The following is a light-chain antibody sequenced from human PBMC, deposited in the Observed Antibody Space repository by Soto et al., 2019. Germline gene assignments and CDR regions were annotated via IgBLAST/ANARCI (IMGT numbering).Light chain of an antibody. J-gene: IGLJ3*02. CDR3: SSYTTISNLEV. Sequence: QSALTQPASVSGSPGQSITISCTGTSSDVGGYNYVSWYQQHPGKAPKLMIYEVSNRPSGVSNRFSGSKSGNTASLTSSWLQAEDDADYYSSSYTTISNLEVFGGGPKLTVL. V-gene: IGLV2-14*01. CDR2: EVS. CDR1: SSDVGGYNY.